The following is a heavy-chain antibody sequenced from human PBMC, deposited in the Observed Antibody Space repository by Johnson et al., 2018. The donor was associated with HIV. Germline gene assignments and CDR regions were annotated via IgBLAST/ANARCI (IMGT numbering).Heavy chain of an antibody. CDR1: GFTVSSNY. D-gene: IGHD4-23*01. Sequence: VQLVESGGGLIQPGGSLRLSCAASGFTVSSNYMSWVRQAPGKGLEWVSVIYSGGSTYYADSVKGRFTISRDNSKSTLYLQMNSLRAEGTAVYYWASGGAGGKAVGAFDIWGQGTMVTVSS. J-gene: IGHJ3*02. CDR2: IYSGGST. CDR3: ASGGAGGKAVGAFDI. V-gene: IGHV3-53*01.